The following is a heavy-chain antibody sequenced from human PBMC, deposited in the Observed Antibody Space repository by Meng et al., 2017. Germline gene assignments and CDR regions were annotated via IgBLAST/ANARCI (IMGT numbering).Heavy chain of an antibody. J-gene: IGHJ6*02. CDR1: GFTFSSYG. D-gene: IGHD4-17*01. CDR3: ARDYTVTKAGNYGMDV. V-gene: IGHV3-33*01. Sequence: GESLKISCAASGFTFSSYGMHWVRQAPGKGLEWVAVIWYDGSNKYYADSVKGRFTISRDNSKNTLYLQMNSLRAEDTAVYYCARDYTVTKAGNYGMDVWGQGTMVTVSS. CDR2: IWYDGSNK.